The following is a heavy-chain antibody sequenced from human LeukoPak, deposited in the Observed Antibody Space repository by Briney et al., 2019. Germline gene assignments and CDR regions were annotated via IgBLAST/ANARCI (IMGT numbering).Heavy chain of an antibody. J-gene: IGHJ4*02. CDR1: GGSFSGYY. CDR2: INHSGST. V-gene: IGHV4-34*01. D-gene: IGHD3-10*01. Sequence: SETLSLTCAVYGGSFSGYYWSWIRQPPGKGLEWIGEINHSGSTNYNPSLKSRVTISVDTPKNQFSLKLSSVTAADTAVYYCARAGDYYGSGVDFDYWGQGTLVTVSS. CDR3: ARAGDYYGSGVDFDY.